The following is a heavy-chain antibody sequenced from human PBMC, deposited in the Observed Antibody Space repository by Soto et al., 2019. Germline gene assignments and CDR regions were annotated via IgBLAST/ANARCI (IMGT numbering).Heavy chain of an antibody. J-gene: IGHJ4*02. Sequence: QVQLQQWGAGLLKPSETLSLTCAVNGGSFTGYYGAWIRQSPEKGLEWIGEISHSGTTKYNPSLKSRVTISVDASKTPFSLKLSSVTAADTGMYYCARNGGNTWYYFDSWGQGTVVTVSS. CDR1: GGSFTGYY. CDR2: ISHSGTT. D-gene: IGHD6-13*01. V-gene: IGHV4-34*01. CDR3: ARNGGNTWYYFDS.